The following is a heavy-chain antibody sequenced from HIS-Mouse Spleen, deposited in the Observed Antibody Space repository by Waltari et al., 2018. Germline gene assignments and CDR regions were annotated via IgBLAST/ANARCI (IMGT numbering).Heavy chain of an antibody. CDR1: GGPIRSSSYY. V-gene: IGHV4-39*07. CDR3: AREIPYSSSWYDWYFDL. J-gene: IGHJ2*01. CDR2: IYYSGST. D-gene: IGHD6-13*01. Sequence: QLQLQESGPGLVKPSETPSLTLPVPGGPIRSSSYYWGRIRQPPGKGLEWIGSIYYSGSTYYNPSLKSRVTISVDTSKNQFSLKLSSVTAADTAVYYCAREIPYSSSWYDWYFDLWGRGTLVTVSS.